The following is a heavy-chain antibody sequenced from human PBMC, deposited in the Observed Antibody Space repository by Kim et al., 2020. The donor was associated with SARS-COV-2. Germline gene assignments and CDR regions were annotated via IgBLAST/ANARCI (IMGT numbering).Heavy chain of an antibody. CDR2: IYYSGST. Sequence: SETLSLTCTVSGGSISSSSYYWGWIRQPPGKGLEWIGSIYYSGSTYYNPSLKSRVTISVDTSKNQFSLKLSSVTAADTAVYYCARHQYCSSTSCYGYYFDYWGQGTLVTVSS. J-gene: IGHJ4*02. CDR3: ARHQYCSSTSCYGYYFDY. V-gene: IGHV4-39*01. D-gene: IGHD2-2*01. CDR1: GGSISSSSYY.